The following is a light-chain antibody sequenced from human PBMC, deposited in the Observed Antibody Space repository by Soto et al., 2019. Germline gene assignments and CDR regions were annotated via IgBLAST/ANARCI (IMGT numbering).Light chain of an antibody. CDR1: QSISSW. CDR2: DAS. J-gene: IGKJ4*02. Sequence: DIQMTQSLSTLSASVGDRVTITCRASQSISSWLAWYQQKPGKAPKLLIYDASSLESGVPSRFSGSGSGTEFTLTIRILQPADFATYDCQQYNIYSRTFAGGTNVDI. CDR3: QQYNIYSRT. V-gene: IGKV1-5*01.